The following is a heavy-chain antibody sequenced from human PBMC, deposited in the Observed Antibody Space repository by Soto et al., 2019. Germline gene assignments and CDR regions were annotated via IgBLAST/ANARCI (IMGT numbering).Heavy chain of an antibody. J-gene: IGHJ3*02. D-gene: IGHD6-19*01. Sequence: ASVKVSCKASGYTFTGYYMHWVRQAPGQGLEWMGWINPNSGGTNYAQKFQGWVTMTRDTSISTAYMELSRLRSDDTAVYYCARVGSGPERGTVAFDIWGQGTMVTVSS. CDR2: INPNSGGT. V-gene: IGHV1-2*04. CDR1: GYTFTGYY. CDR3: ARVGSGPERGTVAFDI.